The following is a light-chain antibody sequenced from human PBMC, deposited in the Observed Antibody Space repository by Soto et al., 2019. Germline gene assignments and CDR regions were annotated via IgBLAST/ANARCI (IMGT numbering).Light chain of an antibody. V-gene: IGKV1-5*01. CDR3: KQYNSYSPIT. CDR1: QSISSW. J-gene: IGKJ5*01. Sequence: DIQMTQSPSTLSASVGDRVTITCRASQSISSWSAWYQQKPGKAPKLLIYDASSLESGVPSRFSGSGSGTEFTLTISSLQPDDFATYYCKQYNSYSPITFGQGTRLEIK. CDR2: DAS.